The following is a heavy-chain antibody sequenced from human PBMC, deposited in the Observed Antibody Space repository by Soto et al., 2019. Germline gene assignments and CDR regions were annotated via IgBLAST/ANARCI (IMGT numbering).Heavy chain of an antibody. CDR2: IYHSGST. V-gene: IGHV4-30-2*01. CDR3: PARGPLPTAGNGAYYYYGMDV. Sequence: QLQLQESGSGLVKPSQTLSLTCAVSGGSISSGVYSWSWIRQPPGKGLEWIGYIYHSGSTYYSPSLKSRVTISVDRSKNQFSLKLTSVTAADTAVYYCPARGPLPTAGNGAYYYYGMDVWGQGTTVTVSS. D-gene: IGHD1-26*01. CDR1: GGSISSGVYS. J-gene: IGHJ6*02.